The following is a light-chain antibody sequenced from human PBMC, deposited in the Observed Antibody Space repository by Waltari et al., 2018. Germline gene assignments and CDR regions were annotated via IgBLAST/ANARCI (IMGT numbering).Light chain of an antibody. J-gene: IGKJ3*01. Sequence: EIVLTQSPGTLSLSPGERPTLSCRASQSVSSSYLAWYQQKPGQAPRPLIYGASSRATGIPDRFSGSGSGTDFTLSISRLEPEDFAVYYCQQYGSSPFTFGPGTKVDIK. CDR3: QQYGSSPFT. CDR2: GAS. V-gene: IGKV3-20*01. CDR1: QSVSSSY.